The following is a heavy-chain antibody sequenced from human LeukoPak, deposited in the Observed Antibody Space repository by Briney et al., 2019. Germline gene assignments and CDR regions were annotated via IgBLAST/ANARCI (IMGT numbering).Heavy chain of an antibody. D-gene: IGHD1-1*01. CDR2: ISRRSSNI. CDR1: GFTFSSYS. V-gene: IGHV3-48*01. Sequence: PGGSLRLSCAVSGFTFSSYSMNWVRQAPGKGLEWVSYISRRSSNIYYADSVKGRFTITRDDAKNSLYLQMNSLRAEDTAAYYCAREDNLGNYYNFYMDVWGKGTTVSVSS. CDR3: AREDNLGNYYNFYMDV. J-gene: IGHJ6*03.